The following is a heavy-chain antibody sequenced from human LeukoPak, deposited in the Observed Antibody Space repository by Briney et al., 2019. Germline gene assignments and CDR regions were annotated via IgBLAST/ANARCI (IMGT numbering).Heavy chain of an antibody. J-gene: IGHJ4*02. CDR2: INREGNGK. Sequence: GGSLRLSCAVSGFSFSSYWMSWVRQAPGKGLEWVANINREGNGKYYVDSVKGRFTISRDNAKNSLYLQMDSLRAEDTAVYYCARDGVAGYFECWGQGTLVTVSS. CDR1: GFSFSSYW. V-gene: IGHV3-7*01. CDR3: ARDGVAGYFEC. D-gene: IGHD6-19*01.